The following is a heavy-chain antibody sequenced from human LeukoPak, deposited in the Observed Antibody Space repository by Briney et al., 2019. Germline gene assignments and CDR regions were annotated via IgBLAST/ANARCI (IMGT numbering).Heavy chain of an antibody. D-gene: IGHD4-17*01. Sequence: GGSLRLSCAHSRYTLCGYAIRCVRQASGKRLEWVGRFKSKSNSYATVYAASVKCRFTLSRDGSKNTAYLQMKSLRTEDSAVSYCTTYGEYGPGSDYWGQGTLVTVSS. CDR2: FKSKSNSYAT. J-gene: IGHJ4*02. CDR1: RYTLCGYA. V-gene: IGHV3-73*01. CDR3: TTYGEYGPGSDY.